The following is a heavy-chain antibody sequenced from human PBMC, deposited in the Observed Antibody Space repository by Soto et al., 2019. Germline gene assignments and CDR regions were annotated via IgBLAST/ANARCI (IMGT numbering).Heavy chain of an antibody. D-gene: IGHD2-15*01. CDR1: GFSLSTSGLG. CDR2: IYWNDDK. J-gene: IGHJ4*02. Sequence: QLTLKESGPTLVKPTQTLTLTCSFSGFSLSTSGLGVGWICQPPGKALEWLALIYWNDDKRYSPSLKNRLTITRDTSKNQVVLTVTNMDPVDTATYYCARRDTPPTGPYFDSWGQGTLVTVSS. CDR3: ARRDTPPTGPYFDS. V-gene: IGHV2-5*01.